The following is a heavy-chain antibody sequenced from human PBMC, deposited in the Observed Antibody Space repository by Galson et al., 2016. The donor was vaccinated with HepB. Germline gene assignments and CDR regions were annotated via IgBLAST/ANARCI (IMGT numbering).Heavy chain of an antibody. V-gene: IGHV4-61*01. CDR2: IYYTGST. CDR3: ARVGYYGSGRADYFDS. Sequence: SETLSLTCTVSGGSVSSGSYSWSWIWQPPGKGLEWIGYIYYTGSTNYNPSLKSRVTISVDTSQNQFSLKLRSVTAADTAVYYCARVGYYGSGRADYFDSWGQGRLVTVSS. J-gene: IGHJ4*02. D-gene: IGHD3-10*01. CDR1: GGSVSSGSYS.